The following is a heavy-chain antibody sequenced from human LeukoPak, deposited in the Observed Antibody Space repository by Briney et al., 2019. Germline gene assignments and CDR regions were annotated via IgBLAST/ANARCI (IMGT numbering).Heavy chain of an antibody. J-gene: IGHJ6*03. CDR2: IIPIFGTA. D-gene: IGHD5-18*01. Sequence: SVKVSCKASGGTFSSYAISWVRQAPGQGLEWMGGIIPIFGTANYAQKFQGRVTTTADESTSTAYMELSSLRSEDTAVYYCARSRTAMGHYYYYMDVWGKGTTVTVSS. CDR1: GGTFSSYA. V-gene: IGHV1-69*13. CDR3: ARSRTAMGHYYYYMDV.